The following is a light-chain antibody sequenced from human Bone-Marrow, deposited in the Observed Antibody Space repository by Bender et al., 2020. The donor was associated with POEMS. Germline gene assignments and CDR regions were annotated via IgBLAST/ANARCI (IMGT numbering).Light chain of an antibody. V-gene: IGLV3-1*01. CDR2: QDT. J-gene: IGLJ2*01. CDR3: QWGGRNPAV. Sequence: SYELTQPPSVSVSPGQTATITCSGEKLGEEYACWYQQKPGQSPVVVIYQDTKRPSGIPERFSGSTSGNTASLTISGTQTMVEADYYWQWGGRNPAVFGGGTKLPVL. CDR1: KLGEEY.